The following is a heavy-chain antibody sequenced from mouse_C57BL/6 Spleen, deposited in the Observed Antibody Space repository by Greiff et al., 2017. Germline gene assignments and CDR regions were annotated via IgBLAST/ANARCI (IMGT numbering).Heavy chain of an antibody. D-gene: IGHD2-2*01. V-gene: IGHV3-6*01. CDR1: GYSITSGYY. Sequence: ESGPGLVKPSQSLSLTCSVTGYSITSGYYWNWIRQFPGNKLEWMGYISYDGSNNYNPSLKNRISITRDTSKNQFFLKLNSVTTEDTATYYCARVYGYDKGWFAYWGQGTLVTVSA. J-gene: IGHJ3*01. CDR2: ISYDGSN. CDR3: ARVYGYDKGWFAY.